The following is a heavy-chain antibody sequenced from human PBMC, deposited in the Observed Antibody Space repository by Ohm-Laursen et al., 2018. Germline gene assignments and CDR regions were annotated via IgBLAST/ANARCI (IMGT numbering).Heavy chain of an antibody. V-gene: IGHV3-43D*04. CDR2: ISWDGGST. CDR3: AKDMGYSSGPDY. CDR1: GFTFDDYA. Sequence: SLRLSCAASGFTFDDYATHWVRQAPGKGLEWVSLISWDGGSTYYAGSVKGRFTISRDNSKNSLYLQMNSLRAEDTALYYCAKDMGYSSGPDYWGQGTLVTVSS. D-gene: IGHD6-19*01. J-gene: IGHJ4*02.